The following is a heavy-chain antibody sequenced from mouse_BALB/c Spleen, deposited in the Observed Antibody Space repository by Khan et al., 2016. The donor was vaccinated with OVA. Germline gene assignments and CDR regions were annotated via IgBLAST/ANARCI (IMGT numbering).Heavy chain of an antibody. CDR3: ARQPYYHYYVMDY. CDR2: IWSDGTT. D-gene: IGHD2-10*01. V-gene: IGHV2-6-1*01. CDR1: GFSLTNYG. J-gene: IGHJ4*01. Sequence: QVQLKESGPGLVAPSQSLSITCTISGFSLTNYGVHWVRQPPGKGLEWLVVIWSDGTTTYDSALKSSLTISKENSNSQVFLKMDSLQTDDTGMYYCARQPYYHYYVMDYWGQGTSVTVSS.